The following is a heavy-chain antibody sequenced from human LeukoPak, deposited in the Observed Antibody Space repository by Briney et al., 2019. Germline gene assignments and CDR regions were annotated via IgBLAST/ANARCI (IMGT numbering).Heavy chain of an antibody. Sequence: ASVNVSCKTSGYPFTTWEINWVRQAAGQGLEWMGWVHPNSGNTAYAQKFQGRVTMNRDTSINTAYMELSGLKSDDTAVYFCARGPRNDPWGQGTLVTVSS. V-gene: IGHV1-8*01. J-gene: IGHJ5*02. CDR2: VHPNSGNT. D-gene: IGHD1-14*01. CDR3: ARGPRNDP. CDR1: GYPFTTWE.